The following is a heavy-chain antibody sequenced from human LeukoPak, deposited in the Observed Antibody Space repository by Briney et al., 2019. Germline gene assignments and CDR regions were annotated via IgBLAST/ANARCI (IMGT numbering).Heavy chain of an antibody. Sequence: PSETLSLTCTVSGGSISSSSHSWGWIRQPPGKGLEWTGTIYYTGRTYYNPSLESRLTISVNTSKNRFSLKLTSVTAADTAIYCAQSLGSGNWIGNWFDPWGQGTLVTVSS. CDR2: IYYTGRT. V-gene: IGHV4-39*01. D-gene: IGHD1-1*01. CDR3: QSLGSGNWIGNWFDP. CDR1: GGSISSSSHS. J-gene: IGHJ5*02.